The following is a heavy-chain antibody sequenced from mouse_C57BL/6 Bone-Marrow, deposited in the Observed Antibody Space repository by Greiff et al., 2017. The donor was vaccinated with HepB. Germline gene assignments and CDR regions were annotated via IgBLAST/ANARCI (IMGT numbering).Heavy chain of an antibody. CDR2: ILPSIGRT. CDR3: ARGIYYGSSPYFDY. Sequence: QVQLLQSGSELRSPGSSVKLSCKDFDSEVFPIAYMCWVRQKPGHGFEWIGGILPSIGRTIYGEKFEDKATLDADTLSNTAYLELNSLTSEDSAIYYCARGIYYGSSPYFDYWGQGTTLTVSS. V-gene: IGHV15-2*01. J-gene: IGHJ2*01. D-gene: IGHD1-1*01. CDR1: DSEVFPIAY.